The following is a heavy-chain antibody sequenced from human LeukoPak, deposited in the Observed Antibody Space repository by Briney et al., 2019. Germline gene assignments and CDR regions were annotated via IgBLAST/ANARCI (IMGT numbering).Heavy chain of an antibody. J-gene: IGHJ4*02. CDR2: ISAYNGNT. D-gene: IGHD6-19*01. Sequence: GASVKVSCKASGYTFTSYGISWVRQAPGQGLEWMGWISAYNGNTNYARKLQGRVTMTTDTSTSTAYMELRSLRSDDTAVYYCARSQSPLPFEGIAVAGTATFDYWGQGTLVTVSS. V-gene: IGHV1-18*01. CDR3: ARSQSPLPFEGIAVAGTATFDY. CDR1: GYTFTSYG.